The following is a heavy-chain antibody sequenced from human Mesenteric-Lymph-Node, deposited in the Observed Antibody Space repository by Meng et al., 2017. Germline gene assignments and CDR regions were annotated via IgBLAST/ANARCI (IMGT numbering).Heavy chain of an antibody. J-gene: IGHJ4*02. CDR1: GGSISGSTW. CDR3: ARHPSWGTGSIHF. D-gene: IGHD1-1*01. Sequence: QVQLPRAGPARVKPSATLSLTCAVSGGSISGSTWWTGVRQPPGKGLEWIAYIHSSGSTNYNPSLKSRVTMSVDTSKNQFSLNMRSVTAADTAVYYCARHPSWGTGSIHFWGQGTLVTVSS. CDR2: IHSSGST. V-gene: IGHV4-4*02.